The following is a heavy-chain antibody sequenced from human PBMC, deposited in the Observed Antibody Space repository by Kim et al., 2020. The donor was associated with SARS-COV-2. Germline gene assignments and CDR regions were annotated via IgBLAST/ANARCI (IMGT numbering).Heavy chain of an antibody. CDR1: GGTFSSYA. CDR2: IIPILGIA. Sequence: SVKVSCKASGGTFSSYAISWVRQAPGQGLEWMGRIIPILGIANYAQKFQGRVTITADKSTSTAYMELSSLRSEDTAVYYCAKSVYCSSTSCYGAFVIWGGGTMITVAS. V-gene: IGHV1-69*04. D-gene: IGHD2-2*01. J-gene: IGHJ3*02. CDR3: AKSVYCSSTSCYGAFVI.